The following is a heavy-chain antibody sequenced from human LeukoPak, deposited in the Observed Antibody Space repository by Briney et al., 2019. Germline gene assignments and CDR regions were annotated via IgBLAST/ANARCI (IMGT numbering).Heavy chain of an antibody. J-gene: IGHJ4*02. CDR1: GFTFSSYS. V-gene: IGHV3-21*01. Sequence: GGSLRLSCAASGFTFSSYSMNWVRQAPGKGLEWVSSISSSSSYIYYADSVKGRFTISRDNAKNSLYLQMNSLRAEDTAVYYCARDRDTDSSSWYADYWGQGTLVTVSS. D-gene: IGHD6-13*01. CDR2: ISSSSSYI. CDR3: ARDRDTDSSSWYADY.